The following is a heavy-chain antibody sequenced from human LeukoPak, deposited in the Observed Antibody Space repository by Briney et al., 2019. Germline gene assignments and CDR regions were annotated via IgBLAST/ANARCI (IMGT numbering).Heavy chain of an antibody. V-gene: IGHV4-31*03. Sequence: SETLTLTCTVSGGSISSGGYYWSWIRQYPGKGLEWIGYIYYSGSTYYNPSLKSRVTKSVDTSKNQFSLKLSSVTAADTAVYYCEARTTTPARYYVDQWGQGTRVTVSS. CDR1: GGSISSGGYY. J-gene: IGHJ4*02. D-gene: IGHD4-17*01. CDR2: IYYSGST. CDR3: EARTTTPARYYVDQ.